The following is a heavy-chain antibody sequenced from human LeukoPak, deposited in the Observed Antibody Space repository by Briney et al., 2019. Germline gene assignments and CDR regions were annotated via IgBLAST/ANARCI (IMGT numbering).Heavy chain of an antibody. Sequence: SVKVSCKASGGTFSSYAISWVRQAPGQGLEWMGGIIPIFGTANYAQKFQGRVTITADESTSTAYMELSSLGSEDTAVYYCASSLLGYCSSTSCHTFDYWGQGTLVTVSS. CDR2: IIPIFGTA. CDR3: ASSLLGYCSSTSCHTFDY. CDR1: GGTFSSYA. J-gene: IGHJ4*02. V-gene: IGHV1-69*13. D-gene: IGHD2-2*02.